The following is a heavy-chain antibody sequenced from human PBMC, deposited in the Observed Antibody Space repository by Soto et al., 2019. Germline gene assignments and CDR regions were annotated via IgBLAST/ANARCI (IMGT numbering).Heavy chain of an antibody. J-gene: IGHJ3*02. CDR2: INPNSGGT. D-gene: IGHD1-7*01. CDR3: ARAKELQPGVDAFDI. Sequence: GASVKVSCKASGYTFTGDYMHGVRQAPGQGLEWMGWINPNSGGTNYAQKFQGRVTMTRDTSISTAYMELSRLRSDDTAVYYCARAKELQPGVDAFDIWGQGTMVTVSS. CDR1: GYTFTGDY. V-gene: IGHV1-2*02.